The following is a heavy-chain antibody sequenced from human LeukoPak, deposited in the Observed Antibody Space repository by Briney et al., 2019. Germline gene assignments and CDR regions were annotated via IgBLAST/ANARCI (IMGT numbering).Heavy chain of an antibody. CDR3: ARDLGYCSSTSCYYYYYYGMDV. CDR2: TSSSSSYI. CDR1: GFTFSSYS. J-gene: IGHJ6*04. Sequence: PGGSLRLSCAASGFTFSSYSMNWVRQAPGKGLEWVSSTSSSSSYIYYADSVKGRFTISRDNTKNSLYLQMNSLRAEDTAVYYCARDLGYCSSTSCYYYYYYGMDVWGKGTTVTVSS. V-gene: IGHV3-21*01. D-gene: IGHD2-2*01.